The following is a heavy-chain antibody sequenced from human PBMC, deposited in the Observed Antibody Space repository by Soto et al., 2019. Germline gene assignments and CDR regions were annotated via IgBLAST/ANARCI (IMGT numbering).Heavy chain of an antibody. D-gene: IGHD4-17*01. CDR1: VLTFSIYA. CDR3: AKTVNPIYYFDY. Sequence: RGALLVSCAASVLTFSIYAMSWVRQAPGKGLEWVSAISGSGGSTYYADSVNGRFTISRDNSKNTLYLQMNSLRAEDTAVYYCAKTVNPIYYFDYWGQGTMVTVSS. J-gene: IGHJ4*02. V-gene: IGHV3-23*01. CDR2: ISGSGGST.